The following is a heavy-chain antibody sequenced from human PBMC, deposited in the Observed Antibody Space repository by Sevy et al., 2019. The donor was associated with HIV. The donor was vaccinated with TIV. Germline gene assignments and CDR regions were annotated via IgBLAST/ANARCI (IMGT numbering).Heavy chain of an antibody. D-gene: IGHD3-10*01. CDR1: GFSFSWYW. CDR3: TTRPYGSIIDY. Sequence: GGSLRLSCAASGFSFSWYWMSWVRQTPEKGLEWVGRIKAKIDGETTDYGAPVKGRFIISRDDSRKTVYVQLNSVKSEDTAMYFCTTRPYGSIIDYWGQGTLVTVSS. J-gene: IGHJ4*02. CDR2: IKAKIDGETT. V-gene: IGHV3-15*05.